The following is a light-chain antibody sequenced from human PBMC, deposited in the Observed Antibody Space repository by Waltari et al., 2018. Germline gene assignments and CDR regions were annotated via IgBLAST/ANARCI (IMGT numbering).Light chain of an antibody. Sequence: DIQMTQSPPSLSASVGDRVTITCRTSQSINIFLNWYQQKPGRAPKLLISGATSLQGGVPPRFSGSVSWTSFTLVISSLQPEDFATYYCQQSYTTPLFGHWTLVEV. CDR3: QQSYTTPL. CDR1: QSINIF. V-gene: IGKV1-39*01. CDR2: GAT. J-gene: IGKJ1*01.